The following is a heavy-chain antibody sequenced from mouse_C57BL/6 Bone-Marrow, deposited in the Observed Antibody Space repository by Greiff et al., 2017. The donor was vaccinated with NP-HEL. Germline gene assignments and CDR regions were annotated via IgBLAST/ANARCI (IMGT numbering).Heavy chain of an antibody. CDR2: IYPGSGNT. J-gene: IGHJ3*01. D-gene: IGHD2-4*01. V-gene: IGHV1-66*01. CDR3: ASEGDYDPFAY. Sequence: QVQLKESGPELVKPGASVKISCKASGYSFTSYYIHWVKQRPGQGLEWIGWIYPGSGNTKYNEKFKGKATLTADTSSSTAYMQLSSLTSEDSAVYYCASEGDYDPFAYWGQGTLVTVSA. CDR1: GYSFTSYY.